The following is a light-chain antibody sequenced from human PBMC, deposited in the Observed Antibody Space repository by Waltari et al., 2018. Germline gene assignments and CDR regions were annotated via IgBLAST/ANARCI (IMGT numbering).Light chain of an antibody. V-gene: IGKV3-15*01. CDR3: QQYNLWPRT. CDR1: QSVGVT. Sequence: ELVMTQSPATLSVSPGERATLSCRASQSVGVTLAWYQQKPGQAPNLLIYDTSTRATGVPAKFSGSGSGTEFTLTISSLQSEDFAIYYCQQYNLWPRTFGQGTRVEIK. J-gene: IGKJ1*01. CDR2: DTS.